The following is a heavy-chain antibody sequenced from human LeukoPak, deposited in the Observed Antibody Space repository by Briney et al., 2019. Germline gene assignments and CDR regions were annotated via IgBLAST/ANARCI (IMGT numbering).Heavy chain of an antibody. Sequence: PGGSLRLSCAASGFTFSSYWMHWVPQVPGKGLVWVSRINSDGRSTSYADSVKGRFTISRDNTKNTLYLQMNSLRVEDTAVYYCARDQLYCSGGICYFEYWGQGTLVTVSS. J-gene: IGHJ4*02. CDR3: ARDQLYCSGGICYFEY. D-gene: IGHD2-15*01. CDR2: INSDGRST. CDR1: GFTFSSYW. V-gene: IGHV3-74*01.